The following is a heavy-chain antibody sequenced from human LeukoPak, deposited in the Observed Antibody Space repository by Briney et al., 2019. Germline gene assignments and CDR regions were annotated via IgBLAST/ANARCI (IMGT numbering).Heavy chain of an antibody. CDR2: ISGSGGST. V-gene: IGHV3-23*01. CDR1: GFTFSSYA. D-gene: IGHD1-7*01. CDR3: ARPNNWNYVYYFDY. Sequence: PGGSLRLSCAASGFTFSSYAMSWVRQAPGKGLEWVSAISGSGGSTYYADSVKGRFTISRDNPKNTLYLQMNSLRAEDTAVYYCARPNNWNYVYYFDYWGQGTLVTVSS. J-gene: IGHJ4*02.